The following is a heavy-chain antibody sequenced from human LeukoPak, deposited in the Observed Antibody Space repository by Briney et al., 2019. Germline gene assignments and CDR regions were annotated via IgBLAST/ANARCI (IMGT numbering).Heavy chain of an antibody. D-gene: IGHD3-10*01. Sequence: PGGSLRLSCAASGFTFSSYGMHWVRQAPGKGLEWVAFIRYDGSNKYYADSVKGRFTISRDNSKNTLYLQMNSLRAEDTAVYYCARETPKQYITMVRGDTGYYFDYWGQGTLVTVSS. J-gene: IGHJ4*02. CDR1: GFTFSSYG. CDR2: IRYDGSNK. V-gene: IGHV3-30*02. CDR3: ARETPKQYITMVRGDTGYYFDY.